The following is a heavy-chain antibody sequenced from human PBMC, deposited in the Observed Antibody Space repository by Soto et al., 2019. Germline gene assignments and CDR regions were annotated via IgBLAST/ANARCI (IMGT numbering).Heavy chain of an antibody. V-gene: IGHV1-69*13. J-gene: IGHJ6*02. D-gene: IGHD2-15*01. CDR3: ATTYCSGGNCYSYYYGMDV. CDR2: IIPIFGPA. CDR1: GSTFSSSA. Sequence: SVKVSCKASGSTFSSSAICWVRQAPGQGLEWMGGIIPIFGPANYAQKFQGRVTLTADESTSTAYMELSSLRSEDTAVYYCATTYCSGGNCYSYYYGMDVWGQGTPVTVSS.